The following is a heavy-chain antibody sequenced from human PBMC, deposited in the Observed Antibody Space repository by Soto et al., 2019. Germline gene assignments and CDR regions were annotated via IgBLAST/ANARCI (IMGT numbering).Heavy chain of an antibody. V-gene: IGHV3-15*01. D-gene: IGHD3-22*01. CDR3: TTGPIYYSGY. J-gene: IGHJ4*02. Sequence: GGSLRLSCAASGFTFSNAWMSWVRQAQGKGLEGVGRIKSKTDGGTTDYAAPARGRFTISRDDSKKRRDVQIKRLKTENTAVYYCTTGPIYYSGYWGQGTLVTVSS. CDR1: GFTFSNAW. CDR2: IKSKTDGGTT.